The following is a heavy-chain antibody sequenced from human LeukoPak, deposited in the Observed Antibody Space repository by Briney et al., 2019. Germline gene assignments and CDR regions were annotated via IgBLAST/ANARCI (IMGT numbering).Heavy chain of an antibody. D-gene: IGHD2-2*01. CDR2: IIPIFGTA. Sequence: SVKVSCKASGGTFSSYAINWVRQAPGQGLEWMGRIIPIFGTANYAQKFQGRVTITTDESTSTAYMELSSLRSEDTAVYYCARDEGVPPNWFDPWGQGTLVTVSS. CDR3: ARDEGVPPNWFDP. V-gene: IGHV1-69*05. J-gene: IGHJ5*02. CDR1: GGTFSSYA.